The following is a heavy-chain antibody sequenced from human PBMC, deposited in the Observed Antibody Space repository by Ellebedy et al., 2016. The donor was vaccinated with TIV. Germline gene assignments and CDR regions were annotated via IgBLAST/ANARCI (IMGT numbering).Heavy chain of an antibody. J-gene: IGHJ6*02. Sequence: ASVKVSXXASGYTFTGYYMHWVRQAPGEGPEWVGWINPSSGGTTCSPKFQGRVTMTRDTSITTVYMELSSLTSDDTAVYYCARDRTGYSTSWFSRTGMDVWGQGTAVVVSS. CDR2: INPSSGGT. CDR1: GYTFTGYY. CDR3: ARDRTGYSTSWFSRTGMDV. V-gene: IGHV1-2*02. D-gene: IGHD6-13*01.